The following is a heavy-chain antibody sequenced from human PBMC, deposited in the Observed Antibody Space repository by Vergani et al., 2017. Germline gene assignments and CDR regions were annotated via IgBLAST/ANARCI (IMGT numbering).Heavy chain of an antibody. CDR2: IYYSGST. J-gene: IGHJ3*02. CDR1: GGSISSYY. V-gene: IGHV4-59*01. D-gene: IGHD2-21*01. CDR3: ARERFQNAFDI. Sequence: QVQLQESGPGLVKPSETLSLTCTVSGGSISSYYWSWIRQPPGKGLEWIGYIYYSGSTNYNPSLKSRVTISVDTSKNQFSLKLSSVTAADTAVYYCARERFQNAFDIWGQGTMVTVSS.